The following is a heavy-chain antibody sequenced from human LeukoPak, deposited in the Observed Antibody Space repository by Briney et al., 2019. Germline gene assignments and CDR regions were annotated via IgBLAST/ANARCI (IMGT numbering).Heavy chain of an antibody. V-gene: IGHV3-23*01. D-gene: IGHD2-15*01. Sequence: GGSLRLSCAASGFTFSGSCMSWVRQAPGKGLEWISSSGDSDGSTYYVDSLKGRFTISRDNSKNTLYLQMNNLKAEDTAVYYCAKGGCRGTCNPLAYWGQGALVTVSP. J-gene: IGHJ4*02. CDR3: AKGGCRGTCNPLAY. CDR2: SGDSDGST. CDR1: GFTFSGSC.